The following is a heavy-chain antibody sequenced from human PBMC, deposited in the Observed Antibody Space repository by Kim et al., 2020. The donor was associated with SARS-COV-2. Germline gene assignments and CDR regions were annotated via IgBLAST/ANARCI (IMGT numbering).Heavy chain of an antibody. CDR2: FDPEDGET. CDR1: GYTLTELS. D-gene: IGHD2-21*02. J-gene: IGHJ6*02. Sequence: ASVKVSCKVSGYTLTELSMHWVRQAPGKGLEWMGGFDPEDGETIYAQKFQGRVTMTEDTSTDTAYMELSSLRSEDTAVYYCATRANCGGDCYSVGGYYYGMDVWGQGTTVTVYS. CDR3: ATRANCGGDCYSVGGYYYGMDV. V-gene: IGHV1-24*01.